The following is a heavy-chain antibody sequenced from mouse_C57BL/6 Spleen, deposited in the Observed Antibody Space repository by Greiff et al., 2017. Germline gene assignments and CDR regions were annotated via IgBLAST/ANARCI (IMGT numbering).Heavy chain of an antibody. CDR1: GFTFSDYG. J-gene: IGHJ2*01. V-gene: IGHV5-17*01. CDR3: ARRYDGSSYEYYFDY. CDR2: ISSGSSTI. Sequence: EVHLVESGGGLVKPGGSLKLSCAASGFTFSDYGMHWVRQAPEKGLEWVAYISSGSSTIYYADTVKGRFTISRDNAKNTLFLQMTSLRSEDTAMYYCARRYDGSSYEYYFDYWGQGTTLTVSS. D-gene: IGHD1-1*01.